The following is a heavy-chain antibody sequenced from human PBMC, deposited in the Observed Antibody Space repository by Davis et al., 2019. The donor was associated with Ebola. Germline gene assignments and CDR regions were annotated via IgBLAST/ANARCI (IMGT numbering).Heavy chain of an antibody. D-gene: IGHD6-19*01. J-gene: IGHJ5*02. CDR3: ARDVAGTGWFDP. V-gene: IGHV3-64*01. CDR1: GFTFSSYA. Sequence: WESLKLSCAASGFTFSSYAMHWIRHAPGKGLEYVSAISSNGGSTYYANSVKGRFTISRDNSKNTLYLQMGSLCAEEQAVYYCARDVAGTGWFDPWGQGTLVTVSS. CDR2: ISSNGGST.